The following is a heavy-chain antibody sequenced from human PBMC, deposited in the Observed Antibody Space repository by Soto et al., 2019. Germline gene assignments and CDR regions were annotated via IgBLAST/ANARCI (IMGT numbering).Heavy chain of an antibody. V-gene: IGHV4-39*01. Sequence: SETLSLTCTVSGGSISSSSYYWGWIRQPPGKGLEWIGSIYYSGSTYYNPSLKSRVTISVDTSKNQFSLKLSSVTAADTAVYYCARNKTHSDFWSGYSYYFDYWGQGTLVTVSS. D-gene: IGHD3-3*01. CDR1: GGSISSSSYY. J-gene: IGHJ4*02. CDR2: IYYSGST. CDR3: ARNKTHSDFWSGYSYYFDY.